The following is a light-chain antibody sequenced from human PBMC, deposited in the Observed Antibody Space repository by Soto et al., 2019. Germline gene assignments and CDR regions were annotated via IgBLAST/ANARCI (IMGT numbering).Light chain of an antibody. V-gene: IGLV1-36*01. J-gene: IGLJ2*01. CDR3: AAWDDSLNGVV. CDR1: SSNIGNNA. CDR2: YDD. Sequence: QSVLTQPPSVSEAPRQRVTISCSGSSSNIGNNAVNWYQHLPGKAPKLLIYYDDLLPSGVSDRFSGSKSGTSASLAISGLRSEDEADYYCAAWDDSLNGVVFGGGTKLTVL.